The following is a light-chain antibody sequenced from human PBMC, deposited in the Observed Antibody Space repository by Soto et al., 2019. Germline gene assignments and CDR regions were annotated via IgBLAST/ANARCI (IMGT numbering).Light chain of an antibody. CDR2: EGS. J-gene: IGLJ1*01. V-gene: IGLV2-23*01. Sequence: QSALTQPASVSGSPGQSITISCTGTSSDVGSYNLVSWYQQHPGKAPKLMIYEGSKRPSGVSNRFSGSKSANTASLTISGLQAEDEADYYCCSYAGSYVFGTGTQLTVL. CDR3: CSYAGSYV. CDR1: SSDVGSYNL.